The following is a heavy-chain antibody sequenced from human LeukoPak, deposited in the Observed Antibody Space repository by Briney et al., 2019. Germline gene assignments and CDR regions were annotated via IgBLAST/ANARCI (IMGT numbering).Heavy chain of an antibody. CDR2: MNPNSGIT. CDR3: ARDRLYYDNTAYFPMGRFDY. D-gene: IGHD3-22*01. CDR1: GYTFTSYD. V-gene: IGHV1-8*01. Sequence: GASVKVSCKASGYTFTSYDINWVRQATGQGLEWMGWMNPNSGITGYAQKFQGRVTMTRNTSISTAYMELSSLRSEDTAVYYCARDRLYYDNTAYFPMGRFDYWGQGTLLTVSS. J-gene: IGHJ4*02.